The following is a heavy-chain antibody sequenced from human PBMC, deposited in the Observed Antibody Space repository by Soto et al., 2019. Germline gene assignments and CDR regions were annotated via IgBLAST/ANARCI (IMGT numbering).Heavy chain of an antibody. D-gene: IGHD6-13*01. CDR2: IDWDDDK. CDR1: GFSLSTSGMC. J-gene: IGHJ6*02. Sequence: SGPTLVNPTQTLTLTCTFSGFSLSTSGMCVSWIRQPPGKALEWLARIDWDDDKYYSTSLKTRLTISKDTSKNQVVLTMTNMDPVDTATYYCARGGLIQQLDYYYYGMDVWGQGTTVTVSS. CDR3: ARGGLIQQLDYYYYGMDV. V-gene: IGHV2-70*11.